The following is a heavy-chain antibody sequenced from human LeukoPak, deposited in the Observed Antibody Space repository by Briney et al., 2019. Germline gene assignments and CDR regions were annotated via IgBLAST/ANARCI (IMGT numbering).Heavy chain of an antibody. CDR2: ISYDGSNK. J-gene: IGHJ4*02. D-gene: IGHD2-15*01. CDR3: ARDGGVAATIDY. Sequence: GGSLRLSCAPSGFAFNSYAMHWVRQAPGKGLEWVAVISYDGSNKYYTDSVKGRFTISSDNSKNTLYLQMNSLRAEDTALYYCARDGGVAATIDYWGQGILVTVSS. CDR1: GFAFNSYA. V-gene: IGHV3-30-3*01.